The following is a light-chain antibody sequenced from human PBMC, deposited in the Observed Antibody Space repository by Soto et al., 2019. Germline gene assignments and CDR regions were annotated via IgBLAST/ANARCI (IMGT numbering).Light chain of an antibody. Sequence: ESVLTQSPGTLSLSPGGRATLSCRASQSLGRYLAWYQQKPGQAPRLLIYDASHRATGIPVRFSGSGSGTDFTLTISRLEPEDFAVYYCQQYISSPLTFGQGTKVDIK. CDR3: QQYISSPLT. J-gene: IGKJ1*01. CDR1: QSLGRY. V-gene: IGKV3-20*01. CDR2: DAS.